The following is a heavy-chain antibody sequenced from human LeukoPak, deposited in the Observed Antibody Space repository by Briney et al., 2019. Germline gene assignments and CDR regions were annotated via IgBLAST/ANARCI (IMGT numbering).Heavy chain of an antibody. Sequence: ASVTVSFKVSGYTLTELSMHWVRQAPGKGREWMGGFDPEDGETIYAQKFQGRVTMTEDTSTDTAYMELSSLRAEDTAVYYCATASWELLGAFDIWGQGTMVTVSS. CDR2: FDPEDGET. V-gene: IGHV1-24*01. D-gene: IGHD1-26*01. CDR1: GYTLTELS. J-gene: IGHJ3*02. CDR3: ATASWELLGAFDI.